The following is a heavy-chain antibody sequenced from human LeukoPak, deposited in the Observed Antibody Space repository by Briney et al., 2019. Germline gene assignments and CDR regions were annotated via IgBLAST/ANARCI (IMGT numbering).Heavy chain of an antibody. V-gene: IGHV4-39*01. D-gene: IGHD2-2*01. J-gene: IGHJ4*02. CDR2: LYNSGST. CDR1: GGSISSNNYY. CDR3: VLMPGY. Sequence: SETLSLTCAVSGGSISSNNYYWGWIRQPPGKGLEWIGSLYNSGSTYYNPSLKSRVTISVDTSRSQFSLKLTSVTAADTAVYYCVLMPGYWGQGILVTVSS.